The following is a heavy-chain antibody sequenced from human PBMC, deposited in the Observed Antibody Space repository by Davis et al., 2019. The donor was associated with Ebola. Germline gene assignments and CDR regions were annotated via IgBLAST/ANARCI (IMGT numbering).Heavy chain of an antibody. CDR3: ARSYCSSSSCHRYGLDV. J-gene: IGHJ6*02. CDR1: GGSISSSSYY. V-gene: IGHV4-39*07. CDR2: IYYSGST. D-gene: IGHD2-2*01. Sequence: SETLSLTCTVSGGSISSSSYYWGWIRQPPGKGLEWIGSIYYSGSTNYNPSLKSRVTISVDTSKNQFSLKLSSVTAADTAVYYCARSYCSSSSCHRYGLDVWGQGTTVTVSS.